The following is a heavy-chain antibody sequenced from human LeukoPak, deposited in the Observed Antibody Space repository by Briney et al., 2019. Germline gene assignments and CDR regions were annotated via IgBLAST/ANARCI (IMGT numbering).Heavy chain of an antibody. V-gene: IGHV3-7*01. Sequence: PGGSLRLSCAASGFSFSAYWINWIRQAPGKGLEWVANIKEDGKDKYYVDSVKGRFTISKDNAKSSLSLQMNSLRADDTAVYYCARDRGRGFDLWGQGTLVTVSS. CDR2: IKEDGKDK. J-gene: IGHJ5*02. CDR1: GFSFSAYW. CDR3: ARDRGRGFDL.